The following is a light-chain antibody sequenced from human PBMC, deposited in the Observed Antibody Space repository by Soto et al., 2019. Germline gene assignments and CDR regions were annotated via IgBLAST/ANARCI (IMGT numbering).Light chain of an antibody. CDR3: KQYNHWPLT. CDR1: QSVSSSY. V-gene: IGKV3-20*01. J-gene: IGKJ4*01. CDR2: GAS. Sequence: EIVLTQSPGTLSLSPGERVTLSCRASQSVSSSYLAWYQQKPGQAPRLLIYGASSRATGIQDRFSGSGSGTDFTLTIRRLEPEDFAVYYCKQYNHWPLTFGGGTKVDIK.